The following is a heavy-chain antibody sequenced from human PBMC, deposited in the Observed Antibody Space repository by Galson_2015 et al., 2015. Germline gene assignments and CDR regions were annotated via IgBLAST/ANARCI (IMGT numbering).Heavy chain of an antibody. J-gene: IGHJ4*02. Sequence: ATLSLPCLVSGGSISSYYWRWLRQPPGAGLEWLGYVSYSGSTSYNPSLKSRVTISVDTTKNQFSLKLSSVTAADTAVYYCARAGCSGGSCYQYYFDCWGQGTLVTVSS. CDR2: VSYSGST. D-gene: IGHD2-15*01. CDR3: ARAGCSGGSCYQYYFDC. CDR1: GGSISSYY. V-gene: IGHV4-59*01.